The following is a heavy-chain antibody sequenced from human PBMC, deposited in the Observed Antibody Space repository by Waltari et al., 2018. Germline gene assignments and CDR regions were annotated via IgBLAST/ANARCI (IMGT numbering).Heavy chain of an antibody. CDR2: IYYSGNT. CDR1: GDSISSSHYY. V-gene: IGHV4-39*07. J-gene: IGHJ4*02. D-gene: IGHD3-9*01. Sequence: QLQESGPGLMKTSETLSLTCTVSGDSISSSHYYWGWIRQPPGKGLEWIGSIYYSGNTYYNPSRKSRATVAVDTSKNQFSLNLISVTAADTAVYFCARDFTVRYFDWLSQGDLYYFDNWGQGTLVTVSS. CDR3: ARDFTVRYFDWLSQGDLYYFDN.